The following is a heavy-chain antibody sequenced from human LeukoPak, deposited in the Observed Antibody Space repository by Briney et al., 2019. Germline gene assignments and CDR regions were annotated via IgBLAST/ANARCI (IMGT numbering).Heavy chain of an antibody. V-gene: IGHV3-23*01. CDR2: ITDSGGAT. CDR1: GFAFSNYV. CDR3: AKRGSDFRALEY. J-gene: IGHJ4*02. D-gene: IGHD3-3*01. Sequence: GGSLRLSCAASGFAFSNYVMNWVRQPPGKGLEWVSSITDSGGATYYADSMKGRFTISRDNSKNTLYLQMTSLKAEDTAVYYCAKRGSDFRALEYWGQGTLVTVSS.